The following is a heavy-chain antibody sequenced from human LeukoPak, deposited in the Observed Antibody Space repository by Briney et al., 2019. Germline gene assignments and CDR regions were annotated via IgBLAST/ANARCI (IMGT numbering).Heavy chain of an antibody. CDR3: ARDPALLRYFDWLPIKDYYYYGMDV. Sequence: ASVKVSCKASGYTFIAKYMHWVRQAPGQGLEWMGWINPNSGGTNYAQKFQGRVTMTRDTSISTAYMELSRLRSDDTAVYYCARDPALLRYFDWLPIKDYYYYGMDVWGQGTTVTVSS. D-gene: IGHD3-9*01. J-gene: IGHJ6*02. CDR2: INPNSGGT. V-gene: IGHV1-2*02. CDR1: GYTFIAKY.